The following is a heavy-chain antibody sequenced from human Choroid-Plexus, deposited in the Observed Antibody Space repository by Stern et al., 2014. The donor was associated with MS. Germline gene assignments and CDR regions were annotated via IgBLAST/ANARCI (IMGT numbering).Heavy chain of an antibody. CDR1: GFTFGSCA. Sequence: QVQLGQSGGGVVQPGRPLRLSCVASGFTFGSCAMHWVRQAPGKGLERVAGVSYDGSNKYYADSVKGRFTISRDNSQNTLYMQMSSLRPEDTAVYYCAKDRQYLTYFFDHWGQGSLVTVSS. V-gene: IGHV3-30*18. D-gene: IGHD2/OR15-2a*01. CDR3: AKDRQYLTYFFDH. J-gene: IGHJ5*02. CDR2: VSYDGSNK.